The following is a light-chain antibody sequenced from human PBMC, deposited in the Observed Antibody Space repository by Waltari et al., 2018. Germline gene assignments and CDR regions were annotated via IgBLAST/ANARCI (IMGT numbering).Light chain of an antibody. Sequence: QPVLTQSPSASASLGASVKLTCTLSSGPSPYAIAWPPKQPEKGPRYLMKVNSDGSHTKGDGIPDRFSGSSSGAERYLTISSLQSEDEADYYCQTWGPATWVFGGGTKLTVL. CDR3: QTWGPATWV. V-gene: IGLV4-69*01. J-gene: IGLJ3*02. CDR1: SGPSPYA. CDR2: VNSDGSH.